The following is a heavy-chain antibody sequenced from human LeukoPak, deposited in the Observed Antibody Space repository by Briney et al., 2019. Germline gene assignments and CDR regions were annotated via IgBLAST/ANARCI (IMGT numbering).Heavy chain of an antibody. Sequence: ASVKVSCKASGYTFTSYGISWVRQAPGQGLEWMGWISAYNGNTNYARKLQGRVTMTTDTSTSTAYMELRSLRSDDTAVYYCARAPPLPPPYSSSWFDYWGQGTLVTVSS. J-gene: IGHJ4*02. CDR1: GYTFTSYG. D-gene: IGHD6-13*01. CDR3: ARAPPLPPPYSSSWFDY. CDR2: ISAYNGNT. V-gene: IGHV1-18*01.